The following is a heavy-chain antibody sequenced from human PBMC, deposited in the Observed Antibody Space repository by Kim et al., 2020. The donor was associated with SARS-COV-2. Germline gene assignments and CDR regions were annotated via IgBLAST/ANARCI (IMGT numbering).Heavy chain of an antibody. V-gene: IGHV3-23*01. J-gene: IGHJ4*02. Sequence: GGSLRLSCVASGFTFSTYPMNWVRQAPGKGLEWVSAISGSGGSTAYADSVKGRFTISRDNSKNTLFLQMNSLRGEDTAVYYCGTRGITMVRGVIEYWGQGTLVTVSS. CDR3: GTRGITMVRGVIEY. CDR2: ISGSGGST. CDR1: GFTFSTYP. D-gene: IGHD3-10*01.